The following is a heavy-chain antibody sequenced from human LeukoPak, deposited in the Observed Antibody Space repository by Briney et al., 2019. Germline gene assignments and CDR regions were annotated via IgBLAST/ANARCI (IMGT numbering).Heavy chain of an antibody. J-gene: IGHJ4*02. CDR2: ISGSGGST. D-gene: IGHD3-9*01. V-gene: IGHV3-23*01. CDR1: GFTFSSYA. Sequence: GGSLRLSCAASGFTFSSYAMSWVRQAPGEGVEWVSDISGSGGSTYYADSVKGRFTISRDNSKNTLYLQMNSLRAEDTAVYYCAKDRTYYDILSDFDYWGQGTLVTVSS. CDR3: AKDRTYYDILSDFDY.